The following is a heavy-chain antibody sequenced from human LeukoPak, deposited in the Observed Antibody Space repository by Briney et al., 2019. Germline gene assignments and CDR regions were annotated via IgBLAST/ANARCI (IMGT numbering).Heavy chain of an antibody. J-gene: IGHJ4*02. D-gene: IGHD3-3*01. CDR3: AREGGFYRPLDY. CDR2: VHLDGRT. Sequence: SETLSLTCGVSGGSVINTNWWTWVRQPPGKGLEWIGEVHLDGRTNYNPSLESRLTMSVDVSENQVSLKLTSVTAADTAIYYCAREGGFYRPLDYSGQGTLVTVSS. CDR1: GGSVINTNW. V-gene: IGHV4-4*02.